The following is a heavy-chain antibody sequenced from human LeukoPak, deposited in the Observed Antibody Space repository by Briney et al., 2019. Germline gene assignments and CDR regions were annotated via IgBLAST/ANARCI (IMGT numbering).Heavy chain of an antibody. CDR3: AKATGSYPSNPFDY. V-gene: IGHV3-33*06. J-gene: IGHJ4*02. CDR1: GFTFSRYG. CDR2: IWSDGSNK. Sequence: PGGSLRLSCAASGFTFSRYGMHWVRQAPGKGLEWVAVIWSDGSNKYHADSVKGRFTISRDNSKNTLFLQMNSLRVEDTAVYYCAKATGSYPSNPFDYWGQGTLVTVSS. D-gene: IGHD1-26*01.